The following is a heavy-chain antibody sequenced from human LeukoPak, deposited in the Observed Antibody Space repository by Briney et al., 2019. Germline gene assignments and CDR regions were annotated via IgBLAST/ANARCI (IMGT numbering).Heavy chain of an antibody. V-gene: IGHV3-33*01. Sequence: PGGSLRLSCAASGFTFSSYGMHWVRQAPGKGLEWVAVIWYDGSNKYYADSVKGRFTISRDNSKNTLYLQMNSLRAEDTAVYYCARGSYCSGGSCYSQGAFDIWGQGTMVTVSS. CDR1: GFTFSSYG. J-gene: IGHJ3*02. D-gene: IGHD2-15*01. CDR3: ARGSYCSGGSCYSQGAFDI. CDR2: IWYDGSNK.